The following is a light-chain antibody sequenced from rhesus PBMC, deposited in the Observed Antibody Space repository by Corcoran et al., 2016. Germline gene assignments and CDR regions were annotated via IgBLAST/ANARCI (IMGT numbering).Light chain of an antibody. Sequence: QVRLTQSPATLSLSPGERATLSCRASQSVSSYLAWYQQKPGKAPRLLIYGASRRAPGIPDRFSGIGSGTELPLTISRLEPAEVGVYHCSQHSSGWTFGQGTKVEIK. J-gene: IGKJ1*01. CDR2: GAS. CDR1: QSVSSY. V-gene: IGKV3-10*01. CDR3: SQHSSGWT.